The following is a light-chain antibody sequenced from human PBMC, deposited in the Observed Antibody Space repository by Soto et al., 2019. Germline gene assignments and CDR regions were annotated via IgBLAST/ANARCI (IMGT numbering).Light chain of an antibody. V-gene: IGKV3-20*01. CDR3: QQYGTSPRT. Sequence: VRLTQSPGTLSLSPGERATLSCRASQSIFSKYLAWYQQKSGQAPRLLIYGASNRATGIPDRFSGSGSGTDFTLTISRLEPEDFAVYYCQQYGTSPRTFGQGTKVEFK. CDR1: QSIFSKY. J-gene: IGKJ1*01. CDR2: GAS.